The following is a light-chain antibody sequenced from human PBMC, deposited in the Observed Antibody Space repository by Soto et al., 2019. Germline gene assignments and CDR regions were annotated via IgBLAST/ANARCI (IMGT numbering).Light chain of an antibody. CDR1: QSVTTR. J-gene: IGKJ1*01. Sequence: IVLTQSPGTLPLSPGERVTLSCRASQSVTTRLAWYQHKPGQAPRLLMSGASSRASGVPVRFSGSGSGTDFTLTISRLEPEDFAVYYCQQYGSSGTFGQGTKVDIK. CDR3: QQYGSSGT. V-gene: IGKV3-20*01. CDR2: GAS.